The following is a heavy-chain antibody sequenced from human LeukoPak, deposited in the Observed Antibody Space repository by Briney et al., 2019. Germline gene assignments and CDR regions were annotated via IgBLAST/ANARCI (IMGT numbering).Heavy chain of an antibody. CDR1: GFTFSSYS. J-gene: IGHJ5*02. D-gene: IGHD6-6*01. V-gene: IGHV3-21*01. Sequence: GGSLRLSCAASGFTFSSYSMNWVRQAPGKGLEWVSSISSSSSYIYYADSVKGRFTISRDNAKNSLYLQMNSLRAEGTAVYYCARVGYSSSSVGWFDPWGQGTLVTVSS. CDR3: ARVGYSSSSVGWFDP. CDR2: ISSSSSYI.